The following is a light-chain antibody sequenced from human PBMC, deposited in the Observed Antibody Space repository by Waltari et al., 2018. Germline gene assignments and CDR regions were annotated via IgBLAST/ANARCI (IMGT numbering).Light chain of an antibody. Sequence: AIRMTQSPSSLSASTGDRVTIPFRASQSVSTYLAWYQQKPGKAPKLLIYAASTLQRGVPLRFSGSGSGTDFTLSISCLQSEDFATYYCQQYYDYQRSFGQGTKVEIK. CDR1: QSVSTY. V-gene: IGKV1-8*01. CDR2: AAS. CDR3: QQYYDYQRS. J-gene: IGKJ1*01.